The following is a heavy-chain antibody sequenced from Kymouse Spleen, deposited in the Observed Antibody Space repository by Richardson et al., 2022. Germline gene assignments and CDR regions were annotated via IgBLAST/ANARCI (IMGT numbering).Heavy chain of an antibody. CDR2: INHSGST. CDR1: GGSFSGYY. V-gene: IGHV4-34*01. CDR3: ARGIQLWERYFDY. J-gene: IGHJ4*02. Sequence: QVQLQQWGAGLLKPSETLSLTCAVYGGSFSGYYWSWIRQPPGKGLEWIGEINHSGSTNYNPSLKSRVTISVDTSKNQFSLKLSSVTAADTAVYYCARGIQLWERYFDYWGQGTLVTVSS. D-gene: IGHD5-18,IGHD5-18*01.